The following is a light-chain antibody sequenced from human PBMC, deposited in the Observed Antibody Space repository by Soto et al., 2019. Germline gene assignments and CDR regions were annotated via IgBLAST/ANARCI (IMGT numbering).Light chain of an antibody. V-gene: IGKV1-5*03. J-gene: IGKJ1*01. Sequence: DIPLTQSPSILSASVGDRVTITCRASQSIGSCLAWYQQKPGQAPNLLIFQTSNLESGVPSRFSGSGSGTEFTLTISSLQPEDFATYYCQQCNTYSTFGQGTKVESK. CDR3: QQCNTYST. CDR1: QSIGSC. CDR2: QTS.